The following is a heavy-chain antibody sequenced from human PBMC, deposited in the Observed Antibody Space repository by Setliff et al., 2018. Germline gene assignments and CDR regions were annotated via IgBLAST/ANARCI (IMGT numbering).Heavy chain of an antibody. CDR1: GLSYINDW. V-gene: IGHV3-7*01. Sequence: PGGSLRLSCTASGLSYINDWVSWVRQAPGKGLEWLASINPHGSEKYYADSVKGRFTISRDNAKNSLSLQMNNLRTEDTAVYYCAKELIEVMMTGLEFWGQGTMVTVSS. CDR3: AKELIEVMMTGLEF. CDR2: INPHGSEK. J-gene: IGHJ4*02. D-gene: IGHD3-22*01.